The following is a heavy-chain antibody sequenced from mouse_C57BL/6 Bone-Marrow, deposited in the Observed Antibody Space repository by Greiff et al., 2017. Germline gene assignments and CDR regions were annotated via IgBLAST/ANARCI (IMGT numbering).Heavy chain of an antibody. CDR2: IDPSDSYT. V-gene: IGHV1-50*01. Sequence: QVQLQQPGAELVKPGASVKLSCKASGYTFTSYWMQWVKQRPGQGLEWIGEIDPSDSYTTYNQKFKGKATLTVDTSSSTAYMQLSSLTSEDSAVYYCARLYYFDYWGQGTTLTVSS. CDR3: ARLYYFDY. CDR1: GYTFTSYW. J-gene: IGHJ2*01.